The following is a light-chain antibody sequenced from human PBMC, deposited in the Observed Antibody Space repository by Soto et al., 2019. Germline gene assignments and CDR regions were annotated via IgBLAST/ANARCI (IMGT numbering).Light chain of an antibody. CDR1: ESLSSSY. CDR2: GSS. V-gene: IGKV3-20*01. J-gene: IGKJ1*01. Sequence: IVLTPSPGTLSLXXGXXAXFXSRVSESLSSSYLAWYQQKPGQAPRLLIYGSSSRATGVPDRFSGSAAGRDYALTNSRLEPDEGTVYSCPQYDTSLRKFGKGTKVDIK. CDR3: PQYDTSLRK.